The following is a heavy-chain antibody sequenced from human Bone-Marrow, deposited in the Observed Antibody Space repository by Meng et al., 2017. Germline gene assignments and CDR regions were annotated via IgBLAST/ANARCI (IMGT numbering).Heavy chain of an antibody. Sequence: SETLSLTCAISGDSVSGNSAAWNWIRQSPSRGLEWLGRTYYRSKWYYDYAVSVKSRITINPDTSKNQFSLQLNSVTPEDTAVYYCARGVGGNIAVAGNRFDYWGQGTLVTVSS. V-gene: IGHV6-1*01. CDR1: GDSVSGNSAA. J-gene: IGHJ4*02. CDR2: TYYRSKWYY. D-gene: IGHD6-19*01. CDR3: ARGVGGNIAVAGNRFDY.